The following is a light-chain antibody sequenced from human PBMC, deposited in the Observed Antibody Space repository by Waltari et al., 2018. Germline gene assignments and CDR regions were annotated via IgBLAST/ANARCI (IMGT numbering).Light chain of an antibody. Sequence: EIVLTQSPATLSLSPGERATLSCRASQSVSDNLAWYQQKPGQAPRLLISDASNRATGIPARFSGSWSGTDFTLVISSLEAEDFAVYYCQQRSNWPPRYTFGQGTKLEIK. CDR3: QQRSNWPPRYT. CDR2: DAS. J-gene: IGKJ2*01. CDR1: QSVSDN. V-gene: IGKV3-11*01.